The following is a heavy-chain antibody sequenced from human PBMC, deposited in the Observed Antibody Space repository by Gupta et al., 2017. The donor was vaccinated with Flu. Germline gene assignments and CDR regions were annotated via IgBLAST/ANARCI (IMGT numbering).Heavy chain of an antibody. CDR3: ARRDIVVVVAAFGY. Sequence: RQAPGKGLEWVAGVSRSDGTTHYADSVGGRFTISTDDSQDTLYLQMNNLKAEDTAIYYCARRDIVVVVAAFGYWGPGTLVTVSS. V-gene: IGHV3-23*01. D-gene: IGHD2-15*01. J-gene: IGHJ4*02. CDR2: VSRSDGTT.